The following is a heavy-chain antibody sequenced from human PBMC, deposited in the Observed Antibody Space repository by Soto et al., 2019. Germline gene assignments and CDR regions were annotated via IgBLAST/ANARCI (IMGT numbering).Heavy chain of an antibody. CDR3: AKARSGSPKPYYFDY. CDR1: GFTFSRYA. CDR2: SSGSGGST. J-gene: IGHJ4*02. V-gene: IGHV3-23*01. Sequence: GGSLTLSCAASGFTFSRYAMSWIRQAPAKGPERVSASSGSGGSTYYADSVKGRFTISRDNSKNTLYLQMNSLRAEDTAVYYCAKARSGSPKPYYFDYWGQGTLVTVSS. D-gene: IGHD1-26*01.